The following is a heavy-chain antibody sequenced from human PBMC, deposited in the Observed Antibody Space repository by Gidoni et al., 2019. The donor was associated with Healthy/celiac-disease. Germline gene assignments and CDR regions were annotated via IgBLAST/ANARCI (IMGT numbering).Heavy chain of an antibody. CDR3: ARVSGIRGSGFDY. D-gene: IGHD3-10*01. Sequence: VQLVESVGGLVKPGGSLSLSCAASGSILSDYYMSWIRQAPGKGLEWVSYISSNGSTIYYADSVKGRFTISRDNAKNSLYLQMNSLRAEDTAVYYCARVSGIRGSGFDYWGQGTLVTVSS. J-gene: IGHJ4*02. CDR2: ISSNGSTI. CDR1: GSILSDYY. V-gene: IGHV3-11*01.